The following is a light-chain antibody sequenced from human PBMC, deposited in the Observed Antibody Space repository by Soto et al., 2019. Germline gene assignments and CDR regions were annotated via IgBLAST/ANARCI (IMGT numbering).Light chain of an antibody. CDR2: GAS. CDR3: QQYGSSPWT. V-gene: IGKV3-20*01. Sequence: EIVMTQSPATLSLSHGERATLSCRASQSVSGSLAWYQQKPGQAPRLLISGASRRATGIPDRFSGSGSGTDFTLTISRLEPEDFAVYYCQQYGSSPWTFGQGTKVDIK. CDR1: QSVSGS. J-gene: IGKJ1*01.